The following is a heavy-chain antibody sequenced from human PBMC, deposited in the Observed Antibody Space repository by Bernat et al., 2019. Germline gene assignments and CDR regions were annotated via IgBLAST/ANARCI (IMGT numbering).Heavy chain of an antibody. D-gene: IGHD6-19*01. CDR3: ASSPGIAVAGGAFDI. Sequence: EVQLVESGGGLVQPGGSLRLSCAASGFTFSSYAMHWVRQAPGKGLEYVSAISSNGGSTYYANSVKGRFTISRDNSKNTLYLQMGSLRAEDMAVYYCASSPGIAVAGGAFDIWGQGTMVTVSS. CDR2: ISSNGGST. CDR1: GFTFSSYA. J-gene: IGHJ3*02. V-gene: IGHV3-64*01.